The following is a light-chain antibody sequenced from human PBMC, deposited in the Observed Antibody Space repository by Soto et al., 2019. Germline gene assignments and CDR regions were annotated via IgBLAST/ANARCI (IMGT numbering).Light chain of an antibody. Sequence: QSVLTQPPTASGTPGQRVTISCSGSSSSIGSNAVNWYQHLPGTAPKLLIYSTSQRPSGVPDRFSGSKSGASAFLAISGLRSEDEADYYCATWDDSLNAVVFGGGTKLTVL. V-gene: IGLV1-44*01. CDR3: ATWDDSLNAVV. CDR2: STS. J-gene: IGLJ2*01. CDR1: SSSIGSNA.